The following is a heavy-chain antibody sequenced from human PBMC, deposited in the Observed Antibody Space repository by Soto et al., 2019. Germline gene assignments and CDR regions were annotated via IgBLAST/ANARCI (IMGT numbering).Heavy chain of an antibody. CDR1: GGSFSGYY. V-gene: IGHV4-34*01. CDR2: INHSGST. J-gene: IGHJ6*02. D-gene: IGHD3-3*01. Sequence: SETLSLTCAVYGGSFSGYYWSWIRQPPGKGLEWIGEINHSGSTNYNPSLKSRVTISVDTSKNQFSLKLSSVTAADTAVYYCARDSFTIFGVVKGYYGMDVWGQGPTVTVSS. CDR3: ARDSFTIFGVVKGYYGMDV.